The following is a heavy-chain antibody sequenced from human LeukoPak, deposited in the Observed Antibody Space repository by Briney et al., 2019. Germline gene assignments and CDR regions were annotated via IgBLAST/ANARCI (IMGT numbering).Heavy chain of an antibody. CDR2: IYYSGST. V-gene: IGHV4-59*01. J-gene: IGHJ6*02. Sequence: SETLSLTCTVSGGCISSDYWSWIRQPPGKGLEWIGYIYYSGSTNYNPSLKSRVTISVDTSKNQFSLKLSSVTAADTAVYYCARVKTGTRYYYYYYGMDVWGQGTTVTVSS. CDR3: ARVKTGTRYYYYYYGMDV. CDR1: GGCISSDY. D-gene: IGHD1-7*01.